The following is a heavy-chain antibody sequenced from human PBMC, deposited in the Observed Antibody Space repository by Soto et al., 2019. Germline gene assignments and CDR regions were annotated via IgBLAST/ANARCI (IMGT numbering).Heavy chain of an antibody. Sequence: EVQLLESGGGLVQPGGSLRLSCAASGFTFNNYAMSWVRQAPGKGLEWVSAISGSGANTYYADSVKGRFTISRDNSKNTLYLQMNSLRAEDTAVYYCATDYDSSGSRVAFDIWGQGTMVTVSS. V-gene: IGHV3-23*01. CDR3: ATDYDSSGSRVAFDI. CDR2: ISGSGANT. CDR1: GFTFNNYA. D-gene: IGHD3-22*01. J-gene: IGHJ3*02.